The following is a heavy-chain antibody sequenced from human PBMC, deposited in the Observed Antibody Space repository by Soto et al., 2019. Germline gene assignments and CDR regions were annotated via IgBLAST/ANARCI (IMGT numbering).Heavy chain of an antibody. D-gene: IGHD3-16*02. CDR2: ISYDGSNK. CDR3: ARLPLPSLNPGWFDP. Sequence: GGSLRLSCAASGFTFSSYGMHWVRQAPGKGLEWVAVISYDGSNKYYADSVKGRFTISRDNSKNTLYLQMNSLRAEDTAVYYCARLPLPSLNPGWFDPWGQGTLVTVSS. CDR1: GFTFSSYG. V-gene: IGHV3-30*03. J-gene: IGHJ5*02.